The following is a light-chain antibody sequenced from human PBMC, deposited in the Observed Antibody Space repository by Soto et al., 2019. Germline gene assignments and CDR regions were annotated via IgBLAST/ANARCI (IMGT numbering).Light chain of an antibody. CDR1: QGISSN. V-gene: IGKV1-9*01. CDR2: AS. J-gene: IGKJ5*01. CDR3: QQLKSYPIT. Sequence: DIQLTQSPSFLSASVGDRVTITCRASQGISSNLAWYQQKPGKAPKLLIVASTLQSGVPSRFSGSGSGTEFTLTISSLQPEDFATSYCQQLKSYPITFGQGTRLEIK.